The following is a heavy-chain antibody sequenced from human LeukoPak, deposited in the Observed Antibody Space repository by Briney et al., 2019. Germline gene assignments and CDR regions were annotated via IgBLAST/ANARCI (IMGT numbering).Heavy chain of an antibody. D-gene: IGHD1-7*01. CDR3: ARVKMLELRPYYYYMDV. Sequence: GASVKVSCKASGGTFSSYAISWVRQAPGQGLEWMGGIIPIFGTANYAQKFQGRVTITADESTSTAYMELSSLRSEDTAVYYRARVKMLELRPYYYYMDVWGKGTTVTVSS. J-gene: IGHJ6*03. CDR1: GGTFSSYA. V-gene: IGHV1-69*13. CDR2: IIPIFGTA.